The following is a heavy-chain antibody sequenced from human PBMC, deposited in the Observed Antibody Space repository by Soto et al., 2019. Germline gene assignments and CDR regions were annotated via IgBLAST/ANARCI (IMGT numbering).Heavy chain of an antibody. J-gene: IGHJ6*02. CDR3: AKNGQPPYYYYGMDV. Sequence: QGHLVQSGAEVKKPGASVKVSCKASGYTFTRYGIIWVRQAPGQGLEWMGWISGYNGDTNYAQRFQGRVTMTIDTSTSTAYMELRSLTSDDTAVYYCAKNGQPPYYYYGMDVWGQGTSVTVSS. CDR1: GYTFTRYG. CDR2: ISGYNGDT. D-gene: IGHD2-8*01. V-gene: IGHV1-18*01.